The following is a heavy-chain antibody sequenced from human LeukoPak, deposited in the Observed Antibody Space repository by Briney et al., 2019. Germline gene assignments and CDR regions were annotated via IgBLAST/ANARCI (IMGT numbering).Heavy chain of an antibody. CDR1: GGSISSYY. D-gene: IGHD3-3*01. J-gene: IGHJ5*02. CDR3: ARANHITIFGANWFDP. Sequence: PSETLSLTCTVSGGSISSYYWSWIRQPAGKGLEWIGRIYTSGSTNYNPSLKSRVTMSVDTSKNQFSLKLSSVIAADTAVYYCARANHITIFGANWFDPWGQGTLVTVSS. V-gene: IGHV4-4*07. CDR2: IYTSGST.